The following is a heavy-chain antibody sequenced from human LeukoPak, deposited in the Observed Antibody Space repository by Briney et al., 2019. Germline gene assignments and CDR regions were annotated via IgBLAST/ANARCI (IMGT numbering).Heavy chain of an antibody. J-gene: IGHJ4*02. CDR1: GYTFTSYY. Sequence: ASVKVSCKASGYTFTSYYMHWVRQVPGQGLEWMGIINPSGGSTSYAETFQGRVTMTRDMSTSTVYMEPSSLRSEDTAVYYCARGSNTNPYMITFGGVIGPIDYWGQGTLVTVSS. CDR2: INPSGGST. CDR3: ARGSNTNPYMITFGGVIGPIDY. D-gene: IGHD3-16*02. V-gene: IGHV1-46*01.